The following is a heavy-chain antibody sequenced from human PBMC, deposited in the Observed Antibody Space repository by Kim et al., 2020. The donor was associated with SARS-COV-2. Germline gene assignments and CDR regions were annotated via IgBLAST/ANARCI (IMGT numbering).Heavy chain of an antibody. V-gene: IGHV3-30-3*01. D-gene: IGHD4-17*01. CDR1: GFTFSSYA. Sequence: GGSLRLSCAASGFTFSSYAMHWVRQAPGKGLEWVAVISYDGSNKYYADSVKGRFTISRDNSKNTLYLQMNSLRAEDTAVYYCAREDSLGTVVAHDAFDIWGQGTMVTVSS. CDR2: ISYDGSNK. J-gene: IGHJ3*02. CDR3: AREDSLGTVVAHDAFDI.